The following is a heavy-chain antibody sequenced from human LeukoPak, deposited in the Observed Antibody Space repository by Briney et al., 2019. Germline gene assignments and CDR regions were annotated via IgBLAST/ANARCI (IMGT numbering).Heavy chain of an antibody. CDR3: ARHTRSRAAGPYWYFDL. V-gene: IGHV4-59*08. CDR2: TFHTAST. Sequence: SETLCLTCRVPGGSIRSYYWRWIRQPPGKGLEWIGYTFHTASTKYNPSLKRRVTISVDTSKNQFFLKLRTVTAADTAVYYCARHTRSRAAGPYWYFDLWGRGTLVTVSS. CDR1: GGSIRSYY. D-gene: IGHD6-13*01. J-gene: IGHJ2*01.